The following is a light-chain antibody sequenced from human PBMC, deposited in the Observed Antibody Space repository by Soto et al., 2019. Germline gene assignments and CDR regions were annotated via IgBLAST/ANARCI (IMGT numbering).Light chain of an antibody. CDR1: QSVGSN. CDR3: QHYNNWPWT. V-gene: IGKV3-15*01. CDR2: GAS. J-gene: IGKJ1*01. Sequence: EMVMTQCPATLSVSPGERATLSCRASQSVGSNLAWYQQKPGQTPRLLIYGASTRATGIPARFSGSGSGTDFTLTISSLQSEDFAVSYCQHYNNWPWTFGQGTKVEIK.